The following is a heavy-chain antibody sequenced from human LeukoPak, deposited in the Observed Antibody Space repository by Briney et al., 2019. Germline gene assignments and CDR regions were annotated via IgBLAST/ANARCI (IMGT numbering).Heavy chain of an antibody. V-gene: IGHV3-21*01. CDR1: GFTFSSYS. CDR3: AKEPPRLRWREPGDY. CDR2: ISSNSSYI. J-gene: IGHJ4*02. D-gene: IGHD4-23*01. Sequence: GGSLRLSCAASGFTFSSYSMNWVRQAPGKGLEWVSSISSNSSYIYYADSVKGRFTISRDNAKNSLYLQMNSLRAEDTAVYYCAKEPPRLRWREPGDYWGQGTLVTVSS.